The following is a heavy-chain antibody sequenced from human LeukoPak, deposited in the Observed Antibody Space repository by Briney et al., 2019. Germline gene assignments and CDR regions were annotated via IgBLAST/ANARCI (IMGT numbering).Heavy chain of an antibody. CDR2: ISDSGGST. CDR1: GFTFSNYD. J-gene: IGHJ5*02. Sequence: GGSLRLSCAASGFTFSNYDMSWVRQAPGKGLEWVASISDSGGSTYYADSVKGRFTISRDNSKNTLYLQMTNLRAADTAVYYCAKDLSRAVAADWFDPWEQGSLVTVSS. D-gene: IGHD6-19*01. V-gene: IGHV3-23*01. CDR3: AKDLSRAVAADWFDP.